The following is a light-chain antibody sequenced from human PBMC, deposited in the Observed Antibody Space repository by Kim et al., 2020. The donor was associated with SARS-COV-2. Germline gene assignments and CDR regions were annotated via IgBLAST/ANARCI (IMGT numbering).Light chain of an antibody. Sequence: GQRVTISCSGSSSDIGSNTVNWYQQLPGTVPNLLIYSNNQRPSGVPDRFSGSKSGTSASLAISGLQSEDEADYYCAAWDDSLNGPVFGGGTQLTVL. CDR3: AAWDDSLNGPV. V-gene: IGLV1-44*01. J-gene: IGLJ3*02. CDR2: SNN. CDR1: SSDIGSNT.